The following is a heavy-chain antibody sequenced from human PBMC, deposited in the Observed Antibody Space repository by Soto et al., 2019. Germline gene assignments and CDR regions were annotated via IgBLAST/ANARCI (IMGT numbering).Heavy chain of an antibody. J-gene: IGHJ1*01. CDR2: IYFSGVA. Sequence: PSETLSLTCTVSGGSIGSSVYFWSWIRQPPGKGLEWIGYIYFSGVATYNPSLKSRATMSRDTSKNEFSLKLTSVTAADTAIYYCARGDSDLAVSEAAYWGQGTLVTVSS. CDR3: ARGDSDLAVSEAAY. CDR1: GGSIGSSVYF. V-gene: IGHV4-61*08. D-gene: IGHD2-15*01.